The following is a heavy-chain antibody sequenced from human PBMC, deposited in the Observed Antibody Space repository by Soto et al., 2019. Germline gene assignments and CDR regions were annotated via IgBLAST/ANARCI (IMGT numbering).Heavy chain of an antibody. Sequence: CAASIVWLSRWATQEGRQTPGQGVEWVAMIWYDGSSQFYVDSVKGRFTVSRDNPKNTLYLDMNSLRGDDTAVYYCPRDVAVRRLDHWGQGTLVTVS. V-gene: IGHV3-33*01. CDR3: PRDVAVRRLDH. J-gene: IGHJ4*02. CDR2: IWYDGSSQ. D-gene: IGHD6-6*01. CDR1: IVWLSRWA.